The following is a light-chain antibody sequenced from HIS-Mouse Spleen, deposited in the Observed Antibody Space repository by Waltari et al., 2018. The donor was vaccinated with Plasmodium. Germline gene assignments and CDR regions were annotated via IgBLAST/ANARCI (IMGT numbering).Light chain of an antibody. CDR3: NSRDSSGNHVV. CDR1: SLRSYY. CDR2: GKN. V-gene: IGLV3-19*01. J-gene: IGLJ2*01. Sequence: SSELTQDPAVSVALGQTVRITCQGDSLRSYYASWYQQKPGQAPVLVTYGKNNRPSGIPDRFSGSSSGNTASLTITGAQAEDEAYYYCNSRDSSGNHVVFGGGTKLTVL.